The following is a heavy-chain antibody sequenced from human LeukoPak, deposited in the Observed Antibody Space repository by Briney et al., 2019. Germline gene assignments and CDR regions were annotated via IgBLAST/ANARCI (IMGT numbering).Heavy chain of an antibody. CDR3: ARDSGSYNYYYYYMDV. CDR1: GGSISSYY. V-gene: IGHV4-59*01. CDR2: IYYSGST. J-gene: IGHJ6*03. D-gene: IGHD1-26*01. Sequence: PSETLSLTCTVSGGSISSYYWSWIRQPPGKGLEWIGYIYYSGSTNYSPSLKSRVTISLGTSKNQFSLKLSSVTAADTAVYYCARDSGSYNYYYYYMDVWGKGTTVTVSS.